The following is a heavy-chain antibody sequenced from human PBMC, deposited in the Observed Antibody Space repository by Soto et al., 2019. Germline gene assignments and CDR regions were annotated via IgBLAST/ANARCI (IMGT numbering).Heavy chain of an antibody. CDR3: ASLLNWGYYYYGMDV. V-gene: IGHV3-30-3*01. D-gene: IGHD7-27*01. CDR2: ISYDGINE. Sequence: QVQLVESGGGVVQPGRSLRLSCAASGFTFSTYTMHWVRQAPGKGLEWVAVISYDGINEYYADSVSGRVTISRDNSKNTLYLRMNSLRAEDTAVYYCASLLNWGYYYYGMDVWGQGTTVAVSS. CDR1: GFTFSTYT. J-gene: IGHJ6*02.